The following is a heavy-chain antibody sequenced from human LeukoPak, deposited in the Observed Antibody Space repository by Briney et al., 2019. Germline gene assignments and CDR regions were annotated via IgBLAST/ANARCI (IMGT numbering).Heavy chain of an antibody. CDR2: MNPKRGNT. CDR1: RYTFTSYV. J-gene: IGHJ4*02. D-gene: IGHD4-17*01. V-gene: IGHV1-8*01. CDR3: ARVAARCFDY. Sequence: ASVKVSYVQSRYTFTSYVIYTVRQAPGQGLEWRGWMNPKRGNTGYAQKCQGRVTMTTNTSISTAYMELSSLRSEDTAVYYSARVAARCFDYWGQGTLVTVSS.